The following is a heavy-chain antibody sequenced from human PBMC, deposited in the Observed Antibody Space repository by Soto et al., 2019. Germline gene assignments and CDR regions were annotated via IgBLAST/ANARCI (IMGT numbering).Heavy chain of an antibody. CDR1: GGTFSSYAI. D-gene: IGHD3-3*01. V-gene: IGHV4-4*02. J-gene: IGHJ6*02. CDR3: ARRRITTFGVVITGYGMDV. Sequence: QVQLVQSGAEVKKPGSSVKVSCKASGGTFSSYAISWVRQPPGKGLEWIGEIYHSGTANYNPSLKSRVTISVDKSNNQFSLTLNSVTAADTAVYYCARRRITTFGVVITGYGMDVWGQGTTVTVSS. CDR2: IYHSGTA.